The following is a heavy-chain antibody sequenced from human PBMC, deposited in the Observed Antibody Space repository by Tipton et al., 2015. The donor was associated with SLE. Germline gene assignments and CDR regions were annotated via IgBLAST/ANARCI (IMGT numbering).Heavy chain of an antibody. D-gene: IGHD6-19*01. CDR3: ARVGYSSGWYGEYFQH. CDR1: GGSISSHY. V-gene: IGHV4-59*11. CDR2: IYYSGST. J-gene: IGHJ1*01. Sequence: TLSLTCTVSGGSISSHYWSWIRQPPGKGLEWIGYIYYSGSTNYNPSLKSRVTISVDTSKNQFSLKLSSVTAADTAVYYCARVGYSSGWYGEYFQHWGQGTLVTVSS.